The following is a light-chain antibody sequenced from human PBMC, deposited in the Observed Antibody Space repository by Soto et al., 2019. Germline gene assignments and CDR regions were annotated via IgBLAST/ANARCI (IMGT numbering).Light chain of an antibody. CDR3: QQYNNWPWT. V-gene: IGKV3-15*01. J-gene: IGKJ1*01. Sequence: EIVMTQSPATLSVSPVERATLSGMASQSVSSYLAWYQQKPGQAPRLLIYGASTRATGIPARFSGSGSGTEFTLTISSLQSEDFAVYYCQQYNNWPWTFGQGTKVDIK. CDR1: QSVSSY. CDR2: GAS.